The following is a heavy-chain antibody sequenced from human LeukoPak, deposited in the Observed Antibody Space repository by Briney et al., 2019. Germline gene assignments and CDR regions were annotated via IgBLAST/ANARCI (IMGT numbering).Heavy chain of an antibody. Sequence: ASGTLSPTCAVSGGSISSNNWWSWVRQSPGKGLERIGELYHSGSTNYNPSLKSRVTISVDTSKNQFSLKLSSVTAADTAVYYCARGTMTTVTYYFDYWGQGTLVTVSS. CDR3: ARGTMTTVTYYFDY. J-gene: IGHJ4*02. V-gene: IGHV4-4*02. D-gene: IGHD4-17*01. CDR2: LYHSGST. CDR1: GGSISSNNW.